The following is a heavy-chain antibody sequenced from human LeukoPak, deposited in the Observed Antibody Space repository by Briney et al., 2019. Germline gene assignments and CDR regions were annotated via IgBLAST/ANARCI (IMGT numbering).Heavy chain of an antibody. V-gene: IGHV5-51*01. CDR2: IYPGDSDT. Sequence: GESLKISCKGSGYSFTSYWIGWVREMPGKGLEWMGIIYPGDSDTRYSPSFQGQVTISADKSISTAYLQWSSLKASDTAMYYCARRGFCSGGSCSSNPFDIWGQGTMVTVSS. CDR3: ARRGFCSGGSCSSNPFDI. D-gene: IGHD2-15*01. J-gene: IGHJ3*02. CDR1: GYSFTSYW.